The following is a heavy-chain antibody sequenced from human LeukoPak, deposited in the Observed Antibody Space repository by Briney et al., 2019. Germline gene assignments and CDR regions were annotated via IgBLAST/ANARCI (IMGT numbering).Heavy chain of an antibody. J-gene: IGHJ4*02. CDR2: ISSSSSNI. V-gene: IGHV3-48*01. Sequence: GGSLRLSCTASGFPLSSYSINWFRQAPGNGLEWISYISSSSSNIYYLDSVQVRLTVSRDNERNSLFLQIDSPRAEDTAVYYCVRVKGTYFDYWGQGSLVTVSS. CDR3: VRVKGTYFDY. D-gene: IGHD1-1*01. CDR1: GFPLSSYS.